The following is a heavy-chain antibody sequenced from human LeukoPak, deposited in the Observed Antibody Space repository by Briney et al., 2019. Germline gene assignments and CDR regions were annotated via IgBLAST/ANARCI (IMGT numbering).Heavy chain of an antibody. CDR3: ARAVGWYGDDAFDI. J-gene: IGHJ3*02. CDR2: IYTSGST. D-gene: IGHD6-19*01. V-gene: IGHV4-4*07. CDR1: GYSISSGYY. Sequence: SETLSLTCTVSGYSISSGYYWSWIRQPAGKGLEWIGRIYTSGSTNYNPSLKSRVTMSVDTSKNQFSLKLSSVTAADTAVYYCARAVGWYGDDAFDIWGQGTMVTVSS.